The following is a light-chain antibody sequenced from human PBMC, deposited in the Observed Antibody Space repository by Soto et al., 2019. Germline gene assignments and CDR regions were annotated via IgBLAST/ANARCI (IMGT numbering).Light chain of an antibody. CDR1: SSDVGAYNY. J-gene: IGLJ2*01. CDR3: SSYTSTNTVI. Sequence: QAVVTQPASVSGSPGQSITISCTGSSSDVGAYNYVSWYQHHPGEAPKLIIYRVTKRPSGVSSRFSASKSGNTASLTISGLQAEDECHYYCSSYTSTNTVIFGGGTKLTVL. V-gene: IGLV2-14*01. CDR2: RVT.